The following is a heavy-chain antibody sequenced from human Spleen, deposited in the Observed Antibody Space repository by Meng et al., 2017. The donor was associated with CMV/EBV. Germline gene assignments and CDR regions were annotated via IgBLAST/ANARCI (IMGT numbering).Heavy chain of an antibody. CDR1: GGNFSSYA. V-gene: IGHV1-69*05. J-gene: IGHJ5*02. CDR3: ARVSYDFWSGIDP. D-gene: IGHD3-3*01. Sequence: SVKVSCKASGGNFSSYAISWVRQAPGQGLEWMGGIIPIFGTANYAQKFQSRVTITTDESTSTAYMEPSSLRSEDTAVYYCARVSYDFWSGIDPWGQGNLVTVSS. CDR2: IIPIFGTA.